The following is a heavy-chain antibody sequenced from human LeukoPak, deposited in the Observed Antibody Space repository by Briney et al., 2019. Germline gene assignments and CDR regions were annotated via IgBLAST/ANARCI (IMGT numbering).Heavy chain of an antibody. Sequence: GGSLRLSRAASGFTFSSYSMNWVRQAPGKGLEWVSSISSSSSYIYYADSVKGRFTISRDNAKNSLYLQMNSLRAEDTAVYYCARDSRIQLWLNWGQGTLVTVSS. J-gene: IGHJ4*02. V-gene: IGHV3-21*01. CDR1: GFTFSSYS. D-gene: IGHD5-18*01. CDR3: ARDSRIQLWLN. CDR2: ISSSSSYI.